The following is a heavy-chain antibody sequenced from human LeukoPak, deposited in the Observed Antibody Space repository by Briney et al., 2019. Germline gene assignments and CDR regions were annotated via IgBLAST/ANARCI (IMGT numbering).Heavy chain of an antibody. V-gene: IGHV3-30-3*01. Sequence: PGGSLRLSCAASGFTFSSYAMHWVRQAPGKGLEWVAVISYDGSNKYYADSVKGRFTISRDNSKNTLYLQMNSLRAEDTAVYYCARVTEASVGAFDIWGQGTMVTVSS. J-gene: IGHJ3*02. CDR1: GFTFSSYA. D-gene: IGHD3-16*01. CDR2: ISYDGSNK. CDR3: ARVTEASVGAFDI.